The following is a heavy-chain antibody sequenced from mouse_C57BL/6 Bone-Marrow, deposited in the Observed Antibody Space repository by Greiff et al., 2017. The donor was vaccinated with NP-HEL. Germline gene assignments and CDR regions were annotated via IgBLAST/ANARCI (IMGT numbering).Heavy chain of an antibody. J-gene: IGHJ4*01. CDR2: ISSGGSYT. V-gene: IGHV5-6*01. CDR1: GFTFSSYG. CDR3: ARPGGPHYARDY. Sequence: EVQLMESGGDLVKPGGSLKLSCAASGFTFSSYGMSWVRQTPDKRLEWVATISSGGSYTYYPDSVKGRFTISRDNAKNTLYLQMSSLKSEDTAMYYYARPGGPHYARDYWGQGTAVTVSS.